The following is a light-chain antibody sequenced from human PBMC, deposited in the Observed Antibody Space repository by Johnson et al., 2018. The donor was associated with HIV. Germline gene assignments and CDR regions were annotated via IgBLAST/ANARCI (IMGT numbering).Light chain of an antibody. Sequence: HSVLTQPPSVSAAPGEKVNISCSGSSSNIENDYISWYQHLPGTAPKLLIYDNHKRPSGIPDRFSGSKSGTSVTLAITGLQTGDEADYYCGTWDTSLSVYVFGTGTKVTVL. J-gene: IGLJ1*01. CDR2: DNH. CDR1: SSNIENDY. V-gene: IGLV1-51*01. CDR3: GTWDTSLSVYV.